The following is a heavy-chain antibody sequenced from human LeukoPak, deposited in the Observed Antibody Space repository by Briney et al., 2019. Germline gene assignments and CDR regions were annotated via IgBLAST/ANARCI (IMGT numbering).Heavy chain of an antibody. CDR2: IAGGSEST. CDR3: AKDSMVRGVPSLGMDV. V-gene: IGHV3-23*01. J-gene: IGHJ6*02. D-gene: IGHD3-10*01. Sequence: GGSLRLSCAASGFPFSDYVMTWARQAPGGRLEWVSAIAGGSESTHYADSVQGRFTISRDNSKNTLYLQMNSLRAEDTAVYYCAKDSMVRGVPSLGMDVWGQGTTVTVSS. CDR1: GFPFSDYV.